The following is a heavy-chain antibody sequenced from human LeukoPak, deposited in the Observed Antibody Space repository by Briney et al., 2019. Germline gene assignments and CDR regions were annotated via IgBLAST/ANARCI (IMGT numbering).Heavy chain of an antibody. Sequence: SETLSLTCTVSGGSISSSTYYWGWIRQPPGKGLEWIGSIYYSGRTYYNPSHKSRVTISVDTSKNQFSLKLSSVTAADTAVYYCARGGNYDSSGSRAEYFRHWGQGTLVTVSS. CDR3: ARGGNYDSSGSRAEYFRH. CDR2: IYYSGRT. J-gene: IGHJ1*01. D-gene: IGHD3-22*01. V-gene: IGHV4-39*01. CDR1: GGSISSSTYY.